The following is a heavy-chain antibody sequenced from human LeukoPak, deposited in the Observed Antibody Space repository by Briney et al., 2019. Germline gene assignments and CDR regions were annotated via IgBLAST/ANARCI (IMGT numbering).Heavy chain of an antibody. V-gene: IGHV3-13*01. CDR3: ASSVTTGAFDI. Sequence: TGGSLRLSCAASGFTFSSYDMHWVRQATGKGLEWVSAIGTAGDTYYPGSVKGRFTISRENAKNSLYLQMNSLRAGDTAVYYCASSVTTGAFDIWGQGTMVTVSS. D-gene: IGHD4-17*01. CDR1: GFTFSSYD. CDR2: IGTAGDT. J-gene: IGHJ3*02.